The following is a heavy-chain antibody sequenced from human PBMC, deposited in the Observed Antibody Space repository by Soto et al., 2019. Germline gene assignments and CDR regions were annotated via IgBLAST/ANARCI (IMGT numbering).Heavy chain of an antibody. J-gene: IGHJ6*03. CDR2: INPNSGGT. CDR3: ARGGQDGVATIRYYYYYMDV. CDR1: GYTFTGHY. V-gene: IGHV1-2*04. D-gene: IGHD5-12*01. Sequence: ASVKVSCKASGYTFTGHYMHWVRQAPGQGLEWMGWINPNSGGTNYAQKFQGWVTMTRDTSISTAYMELSRLRSDDTAVYYCARGGQDGVATIRYYYYYMDVWGKGTTVTVSS.